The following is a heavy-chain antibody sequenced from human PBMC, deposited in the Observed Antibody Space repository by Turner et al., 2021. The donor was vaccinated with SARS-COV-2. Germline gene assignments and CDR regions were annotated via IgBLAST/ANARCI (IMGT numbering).Heavy chain of an antibody. CDR2: IRANNGGT. V-gene: IGHV1-2*02. D-gene: IGHD5-12*01. CDR1: GYAFTAYY. CDR3: ARSVSWLQSLTVDY. J-gene: IGHJ4*02. Sequence: QVQLVQSGAEVKKPGASVKVSCKASGYAFTAYYIHWVRQAPGQGLEWMGWIRANNGGTSYAQKFRGRVTMTRDTSIDTVYMELSTLRSDDTAVYYCARSVSWLQSLTVDYWGQGTLVTVSS.